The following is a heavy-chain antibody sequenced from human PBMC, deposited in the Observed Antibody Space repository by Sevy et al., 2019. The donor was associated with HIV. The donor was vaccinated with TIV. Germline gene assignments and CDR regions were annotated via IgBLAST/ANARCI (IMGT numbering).Heavy chain of an antibody. CDR3: TTAAQFTAFDI. CDR2: IKSKTDGGTT. CDR1: GFTFSNAW. J-gene: IGHJ3*02. Sequence: GWSLRLSCAASGFTFSNAWMSWVRQAPGKGLEWVGRIKSKTDGGTTDYAAPVKGRFTISRDDSKNTLYLQMNSLKTEDTAVYYCTTAAQFTAFDIWGQGTMVTVSS. V-gene: IGHV3-15*01.